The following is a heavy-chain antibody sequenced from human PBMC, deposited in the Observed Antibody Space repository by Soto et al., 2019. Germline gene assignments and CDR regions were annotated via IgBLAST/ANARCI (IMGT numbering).Heavy chain of an antibody. CDR1: GFTFSSYS. J-gene: IGHJ4*02. Sequence: GGSLRLSCAASGFTFSSYSMKWVRQAPGKGLEWVSSISSSSSYIYYADSVKGRFTISRDNAKNSLYLQMNSLRAEDTAVYYCARGYYYDSSGYYCFDYWGQGTLVTVSS. CDR3: ARGYYYDSSGYYCFDY. D-gene: IGHD3-22*01. CDR2: ISSSSSYI. V-gene: IGHV3-21*01.